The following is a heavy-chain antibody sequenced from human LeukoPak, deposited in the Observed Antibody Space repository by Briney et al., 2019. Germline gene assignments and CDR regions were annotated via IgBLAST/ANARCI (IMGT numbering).Heavy chain of an antibody. Sequence: PGRSLRLSCAASGFTFDDYAMHWVRHAPGKGLEWVSGISWNSGSIVYADSVKGRFTISRDNAKNSLYLQMNSLRAEDTALYYCAKDILSDYDSSGYSAFDIWGQGTMVTVSS. CDR1: GFTFDDYA. D-gene: IGHD3-22*01. V-gene: IGHV3-9*01. CDR2: ISWNSGSI. CDR3: AKDILSDYDSSGYSAFDI. J-gene: IGHJ3*02.